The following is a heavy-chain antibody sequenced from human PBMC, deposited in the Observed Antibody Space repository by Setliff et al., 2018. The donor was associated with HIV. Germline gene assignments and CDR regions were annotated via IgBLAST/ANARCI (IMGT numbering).Heavy chain of an antibody. CDR2: IYTRGST. D-gene: IGHD2-15*01. Sequence: SETLSLTCSVSGDSISTGSNYWTWIRQPAGKGLEWIGHIYTRGSTNYRPSLRSRVTISFDTSRNQVSLRLNSVTAADAAVYYCARAPSHYDDSATLREEGFVPWGQGTLVTVSS. J-gene: IGHJ5*02. V-gene: IGHV4-61*09. CDR3: ARAPSHYDDSATLREEGFVP. CDR1: GDSISTGSNY.